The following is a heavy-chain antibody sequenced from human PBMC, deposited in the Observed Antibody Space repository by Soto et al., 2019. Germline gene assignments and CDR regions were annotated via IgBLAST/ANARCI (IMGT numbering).Heavy chain of an antibody. V-gene: IGHV3-21*01. J-gene: IGHJ4*02. CDR2: ISSSRSYI. CDR3: ARVEQGAFDY. D-gene: IGHD1-26*01. Sequence: EVQLVESGGGLVKPGGSLRLSCAASGFTFSSYSMNWVRQAPGKGLEWVSSISSSRSYIYYADSVKVRFTISRDNAKNSLYLQMNILRAEDTAVYYCARVEQGAFDYWGQGTLVTVSS. CDR1: GFTFSSYS.